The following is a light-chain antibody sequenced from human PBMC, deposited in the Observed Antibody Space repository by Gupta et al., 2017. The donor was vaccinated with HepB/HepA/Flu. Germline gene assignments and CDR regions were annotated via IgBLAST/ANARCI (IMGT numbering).Light chain of an antibody. CDR3: QQYNNWPQT. V-gene: IGKV3-15*01. Sequence: VMPPSPAPPPGCPGERATLSCRASETINSNLAWYQQKPGQAPSLLIYGASTRATSIPARFSGSGFGTDFTLTISSLQSEDFAVYYCQQYNNWPQTFGGGTKVEI. CDR1: ETINSN. J-gene: IGKJ4*01. CDR2: GAS.